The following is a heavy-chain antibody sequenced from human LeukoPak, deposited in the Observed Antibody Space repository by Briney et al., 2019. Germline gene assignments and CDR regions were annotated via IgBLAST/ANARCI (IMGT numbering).Heavy chain of an antibody. J-gene: IGHJ3*02. V-gene: IGHV1-69*06. CDR1: GGTFSSYA. Sequence: SVKVSCKASGGTFSSYAISWVRQAPGQGLEWMGWIIPIFGTANYAQKFQGRVTITADKSTSTAYMELSSLRSADTAVYYCAREDDYGGKFWAFDIWGQGTMVTVSS. CDR2: IIPIFGTA. D-gene: IGHD4-23*01. CDR3: AREDDYGGKFWAFDI.